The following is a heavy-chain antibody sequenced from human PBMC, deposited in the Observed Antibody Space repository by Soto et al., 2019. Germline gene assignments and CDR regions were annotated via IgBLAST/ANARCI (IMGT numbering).Heavy chain of an antibody. V-gene: IGHV1-46*01. D-gene: IGHD5-12*01. Sequence: GASVKVSCKASGYTFTSYYMHWVRQAPGQGLEWMGIINPIGGSTSYAQKFQGRVTMTRDTSTSTVYMELSSLRSEDTALFFCARGGYSQNSYYYYGMDVWGQGTTVTVSS. CDR1: GYTFTSYY. J-gene: IGHJ6*02. CDR3: ARGGYSQNSYYYYGMDV. CDR2: INPIGGST.